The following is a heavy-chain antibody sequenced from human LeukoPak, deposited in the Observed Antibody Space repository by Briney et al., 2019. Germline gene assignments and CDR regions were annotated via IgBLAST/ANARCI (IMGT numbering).Heavy chain of an antibody. CDR2: IYYSGST. Sequence: SETLSLTCTVSGGSISSYYWSWIRQPPGKGLEWIGYIYYSGSTNYNPSLKSRVTITADTSKNQFSLKLTSVTAADTAVYYCARGVVQGENWFDPWGPGTLVTVSS. CDR1: GGSISSYY. D-gene: IGHD3-10*01. J-gene: IGHJ5*02. CDR3: ARGVVQGENWFDP. V-gene: IGHV4-59*01.